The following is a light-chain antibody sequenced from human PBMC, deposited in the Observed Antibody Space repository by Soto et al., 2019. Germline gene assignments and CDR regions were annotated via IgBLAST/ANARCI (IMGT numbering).Light chain of an antibody. CDR3: QQFGSSPLAFT. CDR1: QSVSTRY. J-gene: IGKJ2*01. CDR2: GAS. Sequence: ESMLTQSPGTLSLSPGERATLSCRASQSVSTRYLAWYQQEPGQAPRLLIYGASIRAAGIPDRFSGSGSGTDVTLTISRREPEDVAVYYCQQFGSSPLAFTFGQVTKLEI. V-gene: IGKV3-20*01.